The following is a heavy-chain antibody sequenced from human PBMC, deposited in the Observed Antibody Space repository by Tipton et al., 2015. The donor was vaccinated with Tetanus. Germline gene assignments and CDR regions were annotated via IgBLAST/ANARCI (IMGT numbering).Heavy chain of an antibody. J-gene: IGHJ4*02. CDR2: INWNGGTT. V-gene: IGHV3-20*04. CDR3: ARVPGAGVGYCSGGNCHYFDY. D-gene: IGHD2-15*01. CDR1: GFTLGDYA. Sequence: SLRLSCAASGFTLGDYAMSWVRQAPGKGLEWVSGINWNGGTTGYGDSVKGRFTISRDNAKNSLYLQMNSLRAEDTAMYYCARVPGAGVGYCSGGNCHYFDYWGQGTLVTVSS.